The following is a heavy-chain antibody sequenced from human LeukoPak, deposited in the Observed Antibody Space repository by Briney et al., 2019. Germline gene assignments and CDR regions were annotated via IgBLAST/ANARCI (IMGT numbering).Heavy chain of an antibody. Sequence: SVKVSCKASGGTFSSYAISWVRQAPGQGLEWMGGIIPIFGTANYAQKFQGRVTITADKSTSTAYMELSSLRSDDTAVYYCARYMTYYYYYMDVWGKGTTVTISS. CDR3: ARYMTYYYYYMDV. CDR1: GGTFSSYA. D-gene: IGHD2-21*02. CDR2: IIPIFGTA. V-gene: IGHV1-69*06. J-gene: IGHJ6*03.